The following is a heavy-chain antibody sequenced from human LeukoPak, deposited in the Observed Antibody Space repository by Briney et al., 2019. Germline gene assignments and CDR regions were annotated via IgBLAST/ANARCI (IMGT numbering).Heavy chain of an antibody. CDR2: ISGSGGST. CDR3: AKDKYSSSWYEYYYYYGMDV. CDR1: GFTFSSYA. J-gene: IGHJ6*02. Sequence: GGSLRLSCAASGFTFSSYAMSWVRQAPGKGLEWVSAISGSGGSTYYADSVKGRFTISRDNSKNTLYLQRNSLRAEDTAVYYCAKDKYSSSWYEYYYYYGMDVWGQGTTVTVSS. D-gene: IGHD6-13*01. V-gene: IGHV3-23*01.